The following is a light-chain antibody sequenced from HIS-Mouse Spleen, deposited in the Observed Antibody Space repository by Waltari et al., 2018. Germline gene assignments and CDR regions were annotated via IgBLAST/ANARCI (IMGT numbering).Light chain of an antibody. CDR2: WAS. Sequence: DIVMTQSPDSLAVSLGERATIHCKSSQSVLYSSNNKNYLAWYQPKPGQPPKLLIYWASTRESGVPERFSGRGSGTDFTLTISSLQAEDVAVYYCQQYYSTPYTFGQGTKLEIK. V-gene: IGKV4-1*01. CDR3: QQYYSTPYT. CDR1: QSVLYSSNNKNY. J-gene: IGKJ2*01.